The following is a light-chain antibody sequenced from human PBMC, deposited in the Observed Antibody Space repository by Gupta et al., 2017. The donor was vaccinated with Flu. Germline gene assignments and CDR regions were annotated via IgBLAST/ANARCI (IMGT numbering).Light chain of an antibody. CDR1: DLGTKS. CDR2: DDP. V-gene: IGLV3-21*02. Sequence: SYVLTQPPSMSVAPGQTARITCGGGNDLGTKSVHWYQQKPGQAPVLVVYDDPDRPSGIPERFSGSLSGTTATLTITRVEAGDEADYYCQVWDSNSDHEVFGGGTKLTVL. CDR3: QVWDSNSDHEV. J-gene: IGLJ2*01.